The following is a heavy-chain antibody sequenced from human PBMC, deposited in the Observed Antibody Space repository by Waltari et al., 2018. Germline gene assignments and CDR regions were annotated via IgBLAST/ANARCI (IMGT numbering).Heavy chain of an antibody. V-gene: IGHV4-61*02. J-gene: IGHJ4*02. CDR2: IYTSGST. CDR1: GGSISSGSYY. Sequence: QVQLQESGPGLVKPSQTLSLTCTVSGGSISSGSYYWSWIRQPAGKGLEWIGRIYTSGSTNYNPSLKSRVTISVDTSKNQFSLKLSSVTAADTAVYYCARDVGGWTLFDYWGQGTLVTVSS. CDR3: ARDVGGWTLFDY. D-gene: IGHD6-19*01.